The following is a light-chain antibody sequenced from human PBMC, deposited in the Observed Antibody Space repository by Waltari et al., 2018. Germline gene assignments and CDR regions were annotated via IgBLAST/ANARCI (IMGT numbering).Light chain of an antibody. CDR2: AVS. Sequence: QSALTQPASVSGSPGQSITISCTGTSSDVGGYNYVSCHQHHPGKAPNLIIYAVSKRPSRVSYRFAGAKSGNTASLTISGLQAEDEADYYCHSHTSSITTVIFGGGTKLTV. V-gene: IGLV2-14*01. CDR3: HSHTSSITTVI. CDR1: SSDVGGYNY. J-gene: IGLJ2*01.